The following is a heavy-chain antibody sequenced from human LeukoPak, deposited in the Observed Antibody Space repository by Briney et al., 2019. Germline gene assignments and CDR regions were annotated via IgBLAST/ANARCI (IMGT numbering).Heavy chain of an antibody. CDR3: ARLTSIAAAGNLDY. Sequence: VASVKVSCKASGYTFTSYGISWVRQAPGQGLEWMGWISAYNGNTNYAQKLQGRVTMTTDTSTSTAYMELRSLRSDDTAVYYCARLTSIAAAGNLDYWGQGTLVTVSS. D-gene: IGHD6-13*01. J-gene: IGHJ4*02. V-gene: IGHV1-18*01. CDR1: GYTFTSYG. CDR2: ISAYNGNT.